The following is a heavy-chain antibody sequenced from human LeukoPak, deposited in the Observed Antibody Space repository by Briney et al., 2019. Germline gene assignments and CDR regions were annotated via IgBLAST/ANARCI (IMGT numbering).Heavy chain of an antibody. CDR2: IYNDGSA. J-gene: IGHJ3*02. D-gene: IGHD1-14*01. CDR3: AIRGGPGSLDAFDI. CDR1: DIIVMSNY. Sequence: GGSLRLSCAASDIIVMSNYMTWVRQAPGKGLEWVSVIYNDGSAYYADSVRGRLTISRDTSKNTVYLQMNSLRAEDTAVYYCAIRGGPGSLDAFDIWGQGTMVTVSS. V-gene: IGHV3-53*01.